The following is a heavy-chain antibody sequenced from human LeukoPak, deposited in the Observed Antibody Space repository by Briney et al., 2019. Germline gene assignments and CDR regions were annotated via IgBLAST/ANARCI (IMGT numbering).Heavy chain of an antibody. J-gene: IGHJ4*02. CDR1: GGSISSYY. CDR2: IHYSGST. CDR3: RTYYYGSGSYSPNDY. Sequence: PSETLSLTCTVSGGSISSYYWSWIRQPPGKGLEWIGYIHYSGSTNYNPSLKSRVTISVDTSKNQFSLKLSSVTAADTAVYYCRTYYYGSGSYSPNDYWGQGTLVTVSS. V-gene: IGHV4-59*12. D-gene: IGHD3-10*01.